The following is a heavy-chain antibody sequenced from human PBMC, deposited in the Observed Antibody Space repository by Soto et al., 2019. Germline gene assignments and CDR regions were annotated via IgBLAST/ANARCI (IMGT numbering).Heavy chain of an antibody. CDR2: VSFDGSNK. V-gene: IGHV3-30-3*01. J-gene: IGHJ4*02. CDR3: AKDRGYSYGYVDY. Sequence: GGSLRLSWAASGFTFNYYPMHWVRQAPGKGLEWVAVVSFDGSNKYYADSVKGRFTISRDNSKNTLYLQMNSLRAEDTAVYYCAKDRGYSYGYVDYWGQGTLVTVSS. CDR1: GFTFNYYP. D-gene: IGHD5-18*01.